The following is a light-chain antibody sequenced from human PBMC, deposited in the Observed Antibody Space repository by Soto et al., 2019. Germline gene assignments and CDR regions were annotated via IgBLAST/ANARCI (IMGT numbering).Light chain of an antibody. CDR2: AAS. V-gene: IGKV3-20*01. J-gene: IGKJ2*01. CDR3: QQYDSSPYT. CDR1: QSVSSTY. Sequence: EIVLTQSPGTLSLSPGERATLSCRASQSVSSTYLSWYQQKPGQAPRLLIYAASSRETGIPDTFSGSGSGTDFTLTISRLEPEDFAVYYCQQYDSSPYTFGQWTKLEIK.